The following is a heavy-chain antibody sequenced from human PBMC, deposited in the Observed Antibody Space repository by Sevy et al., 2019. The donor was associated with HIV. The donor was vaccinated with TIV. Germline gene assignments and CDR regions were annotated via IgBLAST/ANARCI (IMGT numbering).Heavy chain of an antibody. CDR3: AREGCTQPHDY. CDR1: GYTFSNYW. J-gene: IGHJ4*02. Sequence: GGSLRLSCEGSGYTFSNYWMHWVRQAPGKGLEWVSTFSFGCGRINYADSVKGRFTISRDDSKNTLFLQMNSLRAEDTATYFCAREGCTQPHDYWGQGTLVTVSS. D-gene: IGHD2-8*01. V-gene: IGHV3-23*01. CDR2: FSFGCGRI.